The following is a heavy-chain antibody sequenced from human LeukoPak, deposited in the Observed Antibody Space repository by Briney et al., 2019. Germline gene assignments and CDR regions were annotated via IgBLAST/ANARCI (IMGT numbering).Heavy chain of an antibody. V-gene: IGHV1-2*02. CDR3: ARNDGVPALSFDY. CDR1: GYTFTGYY. CDR2: INPNSGGT. D-gene: IGHD2-2*01. J-gene: IGHJ4*02. Sequence: ASVKVSCKASGYTFTGYYMHWVRQAPGQGLEWMGWINPNSGGTNYAQKLPGRVTMTRDPSISPAYMELSRLRSDATAVYSCARNDGVPALSFDYWGQGTLVTVSS.